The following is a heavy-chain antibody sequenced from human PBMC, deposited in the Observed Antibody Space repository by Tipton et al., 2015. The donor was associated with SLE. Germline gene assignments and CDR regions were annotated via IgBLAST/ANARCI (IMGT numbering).Heavy chain of an antibody. CDR1: GGSISSHY. D-gene: IGHD6-13*01. CDR2: IYYSGST. J-gene: IGHJ6*02. CDR3: ARGKDEYSSSWYGYYYGMDV. Sequence: TLSLTCTVSGGSISSHYWSWIRQPPGKGLEWIGYIYYSGSTNYNPSLKSRVTISVDTSKNQFSLKLSSVTAADTAVYYCARGKDEYSSSWYGYYYGMDVWGHGTTVTVSS. V-gene: IGHV4-59*11.